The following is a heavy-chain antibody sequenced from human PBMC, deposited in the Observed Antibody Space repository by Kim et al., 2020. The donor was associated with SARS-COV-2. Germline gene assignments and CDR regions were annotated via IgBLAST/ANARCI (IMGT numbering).Heavy chain of an antibody. Sequence: GGSLRLSCTTSGFTFSNFAMFWVRQAPGKGLEWVSAISGSDGATFYADSVKGRFTISRDNSKNTLYLQMNSLRAEDTAVYYCAKGSGYSSGWYVYWGQGTLVTVSS. CDR3: AKGSGYSSGWYVY. CDR1: GFTFSNFA. J-gene: IGHJ4*02. V-gene: IGHV3-23*01. D-gene: IGHD6-19*01. CDR2: ISGSDGAT.